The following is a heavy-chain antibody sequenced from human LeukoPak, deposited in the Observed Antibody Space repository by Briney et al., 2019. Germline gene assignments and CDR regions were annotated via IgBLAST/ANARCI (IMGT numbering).Heavy chain of an antibody. CDR2: INHSGST. V-gene: IGHV4-34*01. Sequence: PSETLSLTCAVYGGSFSGYYWSWLRQPPGKGREGIGEINHSGSTNYNPSLKSRVTISVDTSKNQFSLKLSSVTAADTAVYYCARGQGDSPHDAFDIWGQGTMVTVSS. CDR1: GGSFSGYY. D-gene: IGHD2-21*02. J-gene: IGHJ3*02. CDR3: ARGQGDSPHDAFDI.